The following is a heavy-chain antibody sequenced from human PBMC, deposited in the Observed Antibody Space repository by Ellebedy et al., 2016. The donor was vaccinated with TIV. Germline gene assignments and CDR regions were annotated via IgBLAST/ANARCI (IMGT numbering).Heavy chain of an antibody. J-gene: IGHJ6*02. CDR2: IIPIFGTA. CDR3: ARCPGYCSGGSCYGEPHNYYYYGMDV. D-gene: IGHD2-15*01. CDR1: GGTFSSYA. Sequence: SVKVSXXASGGTFSSYAISWVRQAPGQGLEWMGGIIPIFGTANYAQKFQGRVTITADESTSTAYMELSSLRSEDTAVYYCARCPGYCSGGSCYGEPHNYYYYGMDVWGQGTTVTVSS. V-gene: IGHV1-69*13.